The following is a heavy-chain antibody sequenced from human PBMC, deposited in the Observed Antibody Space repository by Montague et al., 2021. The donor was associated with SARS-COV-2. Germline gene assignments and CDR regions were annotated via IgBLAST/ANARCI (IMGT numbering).Heavy chain of an antibody. CDR1: GGSISNGGCS. V-gene: IGHV4-30-2*01. J-gene: IGHJ6*02. CDR2: IYHSAXT. CDR3: ARGPHYDILTSYYKDGMDV. D-gene: IGHD3-9*01. Sequence: TLSLTCAVSGGSISNGGCSWNWNRQPPGTGLEWNGYIYHSAXTXHXXXXKXRVTISLDSSKNQFSPKLSSVTAAATDVYYCARGPHYDILTSYYKDGMDVWGQGTTVTVSS.